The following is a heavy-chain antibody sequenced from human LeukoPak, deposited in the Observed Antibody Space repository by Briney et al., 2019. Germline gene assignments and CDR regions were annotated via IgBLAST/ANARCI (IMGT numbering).Heavy chain of an antibody. CDR1: GFTFDDYG. CDR3: ARDRGSSRKMGAFDI. J-gene: IGHJ3*02. Sequence: RAGGSLRLSCAASGFTFDDYGMSWVRQAPGKGLEWVSGINWNGGSTGYADSVKGRFTISRDNAKNSLYLQMNSLRAEDTALYYCARDRGSSRKMGAFDIWGQGTMVTVSS. CDR2: INWNGGST. D-gene: IGHD6-13*01. V-gene: IGHV3-20*04.